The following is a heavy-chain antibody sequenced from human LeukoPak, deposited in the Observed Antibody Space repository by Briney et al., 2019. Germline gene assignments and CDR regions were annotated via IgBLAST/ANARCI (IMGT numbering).Heavy chain of an antibody. Sequence: SETLSLTCAVSGGSISSNSYYWGWIRQPPGKGLEWIGSIYYSGSTYYNPSLKSRVTISVDTSKNQFSPKLSSVTAADTAVYYCARTRYYYNSRSYGAPYYFDYWGQGTLVTVSS. J-gene: IGHJ4*02. CDR1: GGSISSNSYY. V-gene: IGHV4-39*01. D-gene: IGHD3-10*01. CDR3: ARTRYYYNSRSYGAPYYFDY. CDR2: IYYSGST.